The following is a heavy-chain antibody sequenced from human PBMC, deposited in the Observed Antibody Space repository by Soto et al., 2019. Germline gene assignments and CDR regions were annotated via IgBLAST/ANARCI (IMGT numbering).Heavy chain of an antibody. CDR2: ISSSSSTI. D-gene: IGHD6-19*01. CDR3: ARDDGGSGWYF. Sequence: EVQLVESGGGLVQPGGSLRLSCAASGFTFSSYSMNWVRQAPGKGLEWVSYISSSSSTIYYADSVKGRFTISRDNAKNSLYLQMNSLRAEDTAVYYCARDDGGSGWYFWGQGTLVTVSS. V-gene: IGHV3-48*01. CDR1: GFTFSSYS. J-gene: IGHJ4*02.